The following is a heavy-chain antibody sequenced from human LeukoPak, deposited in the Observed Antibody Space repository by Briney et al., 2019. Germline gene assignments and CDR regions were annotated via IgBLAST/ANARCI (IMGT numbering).Heavy chain of an antibody. CDR2: ISYDGSNK. J-gene: IGHJ1*01. V-gene: IGHV3-30-3*01. CDR3: ARGASIAAAGPNEYFQH. Sequence: GGSLRLSCAASGFIFSSYAMHWVRQAPGKGLEWVAVISYDGSNKYYADSVKGRFTISRDNSKNTLYLQMNSLRAEDTAVYYCARGASIAAAGPNEYFQHWGQGTLVTVSS. D-gene: IGHD6-13*01. CDR1: GFIFSSYA.